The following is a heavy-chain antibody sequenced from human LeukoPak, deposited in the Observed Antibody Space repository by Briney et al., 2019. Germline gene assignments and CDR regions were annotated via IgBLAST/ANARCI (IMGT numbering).Heavy chain of an antibody. CDR3: ARTTHRAGAFDI. Sequence: ASVKVSCKASGGTFSSYAISWVRQAPGQGLEWMGGIIPIFGTANYAQKFQGRVTITADESTSTAYMELSSLRSEDTAVYYCARTTHRAGAFDIWGQGTMVTVSS. CDR2: IIPIFGTA. CDR1: GGTFSSYA. V-gene: IGHV1-69*13. J-gene: IGHJ3*02. D-gene: IGHD1-26*01.